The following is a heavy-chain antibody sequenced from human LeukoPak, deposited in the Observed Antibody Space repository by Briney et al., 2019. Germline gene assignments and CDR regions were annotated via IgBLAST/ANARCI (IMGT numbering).Heavy chain of an antibody. CDR2: IIPIFGTA. D-gene: IGHD4-17*01. J-gene: IGHJ3*02. Sequence: SVKVSCKASGGTFSSYAISWVRQAPGQGLEWMGGIIPIFGTANYAQKFQGRVTITADESTSTAYMELSSLRSEDTAVYYCARYTVPKKDAFDIWGQGTMVTVSS. CDR1: GGTFSSYA. CDR3: ARYTVPKKDAFDI. V-gene: IGHV1-69*13.